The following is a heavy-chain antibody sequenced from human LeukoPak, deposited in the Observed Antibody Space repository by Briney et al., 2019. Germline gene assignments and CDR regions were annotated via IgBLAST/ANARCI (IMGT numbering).Heavy chain of an antibody. CDR2: INPNSGGT. D-gene: IGHD6-13*01. CDR3: ARDRIIAAAGTGDAFDI. V-gene: IGHV1-2*02. Sequence: ASVKVSCKASGYTFTGYYMHWVRQAPGQGLEWMGWINPNSGGTNYAQKFQGRVTMTRDTSISTAYMELSRLRSDDTAVYYCARDRIIAAAGTGDAFDIWGQGTVVTVSS. CDR1: GYTFTGYY. J-gene: IGHJ3*02.